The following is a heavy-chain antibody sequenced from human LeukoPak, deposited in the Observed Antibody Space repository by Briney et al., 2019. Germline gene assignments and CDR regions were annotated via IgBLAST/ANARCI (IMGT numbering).Heavy chain of an antibody. CDR1: GGSISSGGYY. J-gene: IGHJ4*02. Sequence: PSQTLSLTCTVSGGSISSGGYYWSWIRQPPGKGLEWIGYIYHSGSTYYNPSLKSRVTISVDRSKNQFSLKLRSVTAADTAMYYCARDHRSGSGWYWDYWGQGTLVTVSS. CDR3: ARDHRSGSGWYWDY. CDR2: IYHSGST. D-gene: IGHD6-19*01. V-gene: IGHV4-30-2*01.